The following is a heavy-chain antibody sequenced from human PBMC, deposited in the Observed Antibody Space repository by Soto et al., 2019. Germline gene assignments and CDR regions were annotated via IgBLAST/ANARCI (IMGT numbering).Heavy chain of an antibody. CDR3: ARDNWNSY. CDR2: INNDGSAT. D-gene: IGHD1-1*01. Sequence: EVQLVESGGGLVQPGGSLRLSCVASGFTFNIYWMHWVRQAPGKGLEWVSRINNDGSATTYADSVKGRFTISRNNAKNTLLVQMNALRVDDTAVYYYARDNWNSYWGQGTLVTVSS. CDR1: GFTFNIYW. V-gene: IGHV3-74*01. J-gene: IGHJ4*02.